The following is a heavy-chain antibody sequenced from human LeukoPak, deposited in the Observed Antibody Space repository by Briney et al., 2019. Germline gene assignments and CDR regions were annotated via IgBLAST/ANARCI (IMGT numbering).Heavy chain of an antibody. CDR1: GFTFSTYT. Sequence: GGSLRLSCATSGFTFSTYTMSWVRQAPGKGLEWVSAISGSGGNTYYADSVKGRFTISRDNSKNTLYLQMDSLRADDTAVYYCAKAAFSRTSYFDYWGQGTLVTASS. CDR2: ISGSGGNT. J-gene: IGHJ4*02. CDR3: AKAAFSRTSYFDY. D-gene: IGHD3-3*02. V-gene: IGHV3-23*01.